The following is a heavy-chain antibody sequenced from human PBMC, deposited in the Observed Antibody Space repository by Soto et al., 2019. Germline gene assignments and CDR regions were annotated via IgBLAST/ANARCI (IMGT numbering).Heavy chain of an antibody. CDR2: IIPILGIA. V-gene: IGHV1-69*02. CDR1: GGTFSSYT. CDR3: ARVMMTTVTKEYFQH. J-gene: IGHJ1*01. D-gene: IGHD4-17*01. Sequence: QVQLVQSGAEVKKPGSSVKVSCKASGGTFSSYTISWVRQAPGQGLEWMGRIIPILGIANYAQKFQGRVTITADKSTSTAYMELSSLRSEDTAVYYCARVMMTTVTKEYFQHWGQGTLVTVSS.